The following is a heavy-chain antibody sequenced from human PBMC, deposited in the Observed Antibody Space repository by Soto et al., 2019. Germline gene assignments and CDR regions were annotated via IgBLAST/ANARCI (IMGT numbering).Heavy chain of an antibody. CDR1: GGSISSYY. CDR3: ARRLPTRGRAHYFDY. CDR2: IYYSGST. V-gene: IGHV4-59*01. Sequence: SETLSLTCTVSGGSISSYYWSWIRQPPGKGLEWIGYIYYSGSTNYNPSLKSRVTISVDTSKNQFSLKLSSVTAADTAVYYCARRLPTRGRAHYFDYWGQGTLVTVSS. J-gene: IGHJ4*02. D-gene: IGHD2-2*01.